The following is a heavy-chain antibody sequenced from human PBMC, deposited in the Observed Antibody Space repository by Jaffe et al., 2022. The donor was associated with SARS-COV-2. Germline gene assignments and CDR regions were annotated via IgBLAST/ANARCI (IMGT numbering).Heavy chain of an antibody. J-gene: IGHJ6*03. CDR1: GYTFTSYA. V-gene: IGHV7-4-1*02. CDR2: ISTNTGNP. Sequence: QVQLVQSGSELKKPGASVKVSCKASGYTFTSYAMNWVRQAPGQGLEWMGWISTNTGNPTYAQGFTGRFVFSLDTSVNTAYLQISGLKAEDTAVYYCARESYYDTSGYPKYYYYYLDVWGKGTTVTVS. CDR3: ARESYYDTSGYPKYYYYYLDV. D-gene: IGHD3-22*01.